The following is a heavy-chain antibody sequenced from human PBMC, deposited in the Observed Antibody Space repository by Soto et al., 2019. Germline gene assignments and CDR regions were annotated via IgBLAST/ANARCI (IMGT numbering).Heavy chain of an antibody. CDR1: GFTFSRYW. CDR2: ISSYGSDT. V-gene: IGHV3-74*01. Sequence: EVQLVESGGGLVLPGGSLRLSCAASGFTFSRYWMHWVRQAPGKGLVWVSRISSYGSDTHYADSVKGRFTISRDNARNSLYLQMNSLRAEDTAVYYCVTGFRWGQGTLVTVSS. J-gene: IGHJ4*02. CDR3: VTGFR.